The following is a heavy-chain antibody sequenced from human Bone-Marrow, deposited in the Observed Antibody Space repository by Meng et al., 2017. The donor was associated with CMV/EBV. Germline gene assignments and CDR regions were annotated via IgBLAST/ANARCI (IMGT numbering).Heavy chain of an antibody. Sequence: SETLSLTCTVSGGSISSSSYYWGWIRQPPGKGLEWIGSIYYSGSTYYNPSLKSRVTISVDTSKNQFSLKLSSVTAADTAVYYCARETLSDSSGYTPDPGAFDIWGQGTMVTVSS. J-gene: IGHJ3*02. CDR2: IYYSGST. CDR1: GGSISSSSYY. CDR3: ARETLSDSSGYTPDPGAFDI. V-gene: IGHV4-39*07. D-gene: IGHD3-22*01.